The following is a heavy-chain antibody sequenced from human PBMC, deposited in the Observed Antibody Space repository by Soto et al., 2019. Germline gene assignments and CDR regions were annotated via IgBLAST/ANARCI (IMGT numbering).Heavy chain of an antibody. CDR3: ARGLKMLRVFGLKTYYYYYVDV. CDR1: GYTFTSYD. CDR2: MNPNSGDT. D-gene: IGHD3-10*01. Sequence: QVHLVQSGAEVKKPGASVKVSCKASGYTFTSYDINWVRQVAGQGLEWMGWMNPNSGDTAYAQEFQGRVTMSRNTSISVAYMELSSLRPADTAVYYCARGLKMLRVFGLKTYYYYYVDVWGKGTTVTLPS. V-gene: IGHV1-8*01. J-gene: IGHJ6*03.